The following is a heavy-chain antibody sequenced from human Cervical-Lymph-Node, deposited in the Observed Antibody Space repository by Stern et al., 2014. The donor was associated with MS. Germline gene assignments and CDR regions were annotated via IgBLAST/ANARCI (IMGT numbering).Heavy chain of an antibody. V-gene: IGHV3-30*01. J-gene: IGHJ4*02. CDR2: ISYDGSNA. D-gene: IGHD3-9*01. CDR3: ARGGYYNKYFDY. CDR1: GFTFNSHA. Sequence: VQLVESGGGVVQPGRSLRLSCEASGFTFNSHAMHWVRQAPGKGLEWVADISYDGSNAYYADSVKGRFTISRDNSKNTSDLQMNSLRVEDTAVYYCARGGYYNKYFDYWGQGILVTVSS.